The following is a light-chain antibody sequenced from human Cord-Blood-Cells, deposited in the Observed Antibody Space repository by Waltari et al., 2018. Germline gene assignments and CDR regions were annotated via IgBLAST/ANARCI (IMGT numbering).Light chain of an antibody. Sequence: DIVMTQSPLSLPVTPGEPASISCRSSQSLLHSNGYNYLDWYLQKPGQSPQLLIYLGSNRASGVPDRFSGSGSGTDFTLKISRVEAEDVGVYYCMQALQTPTFDQVTKVEIK. V-gene: IGKV2-28*01. J-gene: IGKJ1*01. CDR3: MQALQTPT. CDR1: QSLLHSNGYNY. CDR2: LGS.